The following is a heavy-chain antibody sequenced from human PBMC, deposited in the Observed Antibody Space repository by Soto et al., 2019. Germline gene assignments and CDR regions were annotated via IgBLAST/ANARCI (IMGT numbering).Heavy chain of an antibody. CDR2: IYSGGST. V-gene: IGHV3-53*01. J-gene: IGHJ4*02. D-gene: IGHD6-13*01. Sequence: GGSLRLSCAASGFTVSSNYMSWVRQAPGKGLEWVSVIYSGGSTYYADSVKGRFTISRDNSKNTLYLQMNSLRAEDTAVYYCAARMMYSSSWDYWGQGTLVTVSS. CDR3: AARMMYSSSWDY. CDR1: GFTVSSNY.